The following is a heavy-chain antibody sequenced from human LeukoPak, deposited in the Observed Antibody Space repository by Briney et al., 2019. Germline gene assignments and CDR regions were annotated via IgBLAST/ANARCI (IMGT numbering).Heavy chain of an antibody. Sequence: ASVKVSCKASGYTFTGYYMHWVRQAPGQGLEWMGWINPNSGGTNYAQKFQGRVTMTRDTSISTAHMELSRLRSDDTAVYYCARDAAAHNWFDPWGQGTLVTVSS. V-gene: IGHV1-2*02. CDR2: INPNSGGT. J-gene: IGHJ5*02. CDR3: ARDAAAHNWFDP. CDR1: GYTFTGYY. D-gene: IGHD2-2*01.